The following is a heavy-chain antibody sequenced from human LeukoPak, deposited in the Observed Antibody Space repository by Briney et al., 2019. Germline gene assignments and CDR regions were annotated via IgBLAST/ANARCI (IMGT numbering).Heavy chain of an antibody. CDR2: INPSGSSA. V-gene: IGHV1-46*01. J-gene: IGHJ6*03. CDR1: GYSFTSYY. Sequence: ASVKVSCKASGYSFTSYYMHWVRQAPGQGLEWMGFINPSGSSAAYAQKFQGRLTMTRDMFTSTDYMELTSLTSDDTAVYYCAREIAAMVNYYYYMDVWGKGTTVTVSS. CDR3: AREIAAMVNYYYYMDV. D-gene: IGHD5-18*01.